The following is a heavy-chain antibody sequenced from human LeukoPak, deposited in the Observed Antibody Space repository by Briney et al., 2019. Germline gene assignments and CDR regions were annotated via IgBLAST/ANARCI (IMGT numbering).Heavy chain of an antibody. J-gene: IGHJ4*02. Sequence: GRSLRLSCAASGFTFSSYAMHWVRQAPGKGLEWVAVISYDGSNKYYADSVKGRFTISRDNSKNTLYLQMNSLRAEDTAVYYCARGSGGSSWYYFDYWGQGTLVTVSS. D-gene: IGHD6-13*01. V-gene: IGHV3-30*14. CDR3: ARGSGGSSWYYFDY. CDR2: ISYDGSNK. CDR1: GFTFSSYA.